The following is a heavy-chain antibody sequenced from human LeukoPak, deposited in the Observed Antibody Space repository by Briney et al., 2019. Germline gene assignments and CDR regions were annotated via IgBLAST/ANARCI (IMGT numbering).Heavy chain of an antibody. V-gene: IGHV3-30-3*01. D-gene: IGHD2-15*01. J-gene: IGHJ3*02. CDR3: ARDRYCSGGSCYVDALDI. CDR1: GFTFSSYA. CDR2: ISYDGSNK. Sequence: GGSLRLSCAASGFTFSSYAMHWVRQAPGKGLEWVAVISYDGSNKYYADSVKGRFTISRDNSKNTLYLQMNSLRAEDTAVYYCARDRYCSGGSCYVDALDIWGQGTMVTVSS.